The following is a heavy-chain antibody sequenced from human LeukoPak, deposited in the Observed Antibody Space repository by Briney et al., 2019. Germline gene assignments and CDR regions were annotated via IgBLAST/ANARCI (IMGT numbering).Heavy chain of an antibody. J-gene: IGHJ4*02. Sequence: GGSLRLSRAASGFTFSNYNMNWVRQAPGKGLEWVSSISRSSAYIYYADSVKGRFTISRDNSKNSLYLQMNSLRAEDTAVYYCARTRGGGGYDPDNWGRRTLVTVSS. V-gene: IGHV3-21*01. D-gene: IGHD5-12*01. CDR3: ARTRGGGGYDPDN. CDR1: GFTFSNYN. CDR2: ISRSSAYI.